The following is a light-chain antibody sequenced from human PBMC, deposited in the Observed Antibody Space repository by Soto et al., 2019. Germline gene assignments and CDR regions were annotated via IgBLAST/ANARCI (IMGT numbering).Light chain of an antibody. J-gene: IGKJ1*01. V-gene: IGKV1-5*03. Sequence: DIQMTQSPSTLSASVGDRVTITCRASQTINSWLAWYQQKPGKAPKLLIYKASYLQSWVPSTFSGSGSGTDFTLTITRLEPEDFAVYHCQQYDGSPRTFGQGTKVDIK. CDR1: QTINSW. CDR2: KAS. CDR3: QQYDGSPRT.